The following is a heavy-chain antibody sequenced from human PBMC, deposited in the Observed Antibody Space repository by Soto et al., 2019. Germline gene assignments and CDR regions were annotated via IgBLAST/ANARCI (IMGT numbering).Heavy chain of an antibody. V-gene: IGHV3-73*01. D-gene: IGHD4-17*01. J-gene: IGHJ2*01. Sequence: PGGSLRLSCAASGFTFSGSAVHWVRQASGKGLEWAGRIRNKVNSYATAYAASVKGRFTVSRDDSKNTAYLQMNSLEIEDTAVYYCTRPNDYGDYDWYFDLWGRGALVTVSS. CDR1: GFTFSGSA. CDR2: IRNKVNSYAT. CDR3: TRPNDYGDYDWYFDL.